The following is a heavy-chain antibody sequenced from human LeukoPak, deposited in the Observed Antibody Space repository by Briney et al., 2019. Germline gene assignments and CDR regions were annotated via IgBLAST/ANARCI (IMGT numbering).Heavy chain of an antibody. CDR1: GGSISSSNYY. CDR2: IHYSETT. J-gene: IGHJ3*02. Sequence: SETLSLTCTVSGGSISSSNYYWGWIRQPPGKGLEWIASIHYSETTYYNPSLKSRVTISVDTSKNHFSLKLSSVTAADTAVYYCARAGSSSGSYSYHDAFDIWGQGTMVTVSS. D-gene: IGHD1-26*01. V-gene: IGHV4-39*02. CDR3: ARAGSSSGSYSYHDAFDI.